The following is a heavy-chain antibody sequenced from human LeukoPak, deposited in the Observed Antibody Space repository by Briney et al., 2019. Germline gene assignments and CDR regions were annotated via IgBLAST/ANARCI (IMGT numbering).Heavy chain of an antibody. CDR1: GGSISSSSYY. CDR3: ARHIAVAGPRFDY. V-gene: IGHV4-39*01. CDR2: IYYSGST. Sequence: SETLSLTCTVSGGSISSSSYYWGWIRQPPGKGLEWIGSIYYSGSTYYNPSLMSRVTISVDTSKNQFSLKLSSVTAADTAVYYCARHIAVAGPRFDYWGQGTLVTVSS. D-gene: IGHD6-19*01. J-gene: IGHJ4*02.